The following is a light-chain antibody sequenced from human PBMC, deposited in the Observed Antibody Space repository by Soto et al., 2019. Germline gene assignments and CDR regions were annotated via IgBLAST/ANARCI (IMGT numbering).Light chain of an antibody. CDR1: QSVSSY. V-gene: IGKV3-11*01. CDR2: DAS. J-gene: IGKJ3*01. CDR3: QQRSNWRFT. Sequence: EIVLTQSPATLSLSPGERATLSCRASQSVSSYLAWYQQKPGQAPRLLIYDASSRATGIPARFSGSGSGADFTRTISSLEPEGFAVYYCQQRSNWRFTFGPGTKVEIK.